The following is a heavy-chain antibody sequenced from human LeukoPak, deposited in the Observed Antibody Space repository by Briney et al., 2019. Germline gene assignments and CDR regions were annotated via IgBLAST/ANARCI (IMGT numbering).Heavy chain of an antibody. V-gene: IGHV3-7*03. J-gene: IGHJ4*02. CDR2: IKQDGSDI. D-gene: IGHD6-19*01. CDR1: GFTFSNLW. Sequence: SGGSLRLSCVVSGFTFSNLWMTWVRQAPGRELEWVANIKQDGSDIYYMDSVKGRFTISRDNAKNSLYLQMNSLRAEDTAMYYCVGGSGWLGDSWGRGTLVTVSS. CDR3: VGGSGWLGDS.